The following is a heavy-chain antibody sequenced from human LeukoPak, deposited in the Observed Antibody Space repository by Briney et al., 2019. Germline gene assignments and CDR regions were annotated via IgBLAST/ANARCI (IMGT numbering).Heavy chain of an antibody. Sequence: GGSLRLSCAASGFTFSSHSMNWVRQTPGEGLEWVSSISSSSSYIYYADSVKGRFTMSRDNAKNSLYLQMNSLRVEDTAVYYCAMRPYDSSGYSAYWGQGTLVTVSS. J-gene: IGHJ4*02. CDR2: ISSSSSYI. CDR1: GFTFSSHS. V-gene: IGHV3-21*06. CDR3: AMRPYDSSGYSAY. D-gene: IGHD3-22*01.